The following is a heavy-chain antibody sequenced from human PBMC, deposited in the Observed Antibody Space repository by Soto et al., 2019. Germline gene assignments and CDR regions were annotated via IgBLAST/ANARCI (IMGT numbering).Heavy chain of an antibody. CDR1: GGSFSRYA. D-gene: IGHD2-8*01. CDR2: ISRDGSSK. Sequence: LSLTCAVYGGSFSRYAMHWVRQAPGEGLEWVAVISRDGSSKYYGDSVKGRFTVSRDNSNNTLFLSMTSLRPDDTGVFYCARSRNGAVADSINFWGQGTLVTVSS. J-gene: IGHJ4*02. V-gene: IGHV3-30-3*02. CDR3: ARSRNGAVADSINF.